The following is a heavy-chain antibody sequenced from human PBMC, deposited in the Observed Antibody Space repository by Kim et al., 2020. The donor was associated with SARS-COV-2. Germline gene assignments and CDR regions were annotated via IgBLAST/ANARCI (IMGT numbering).Heavy chain of an antibody. CDR3: ARDTGATTSPNFDY. CDR2: ISAYNGNT. CDR1: GYTFTSYG. V-gene: IGHV1-18*01. D-gene: IGHD2-2*01. J-gene: IGHJ4*02. Sequence: ASVKVSCKASGYTFTSYGISWVRQAPRQGLEWMGWISAYNGNTNYAQKLQGRVTMTTDTSTSTAYMELRSLRSDDTAVYYCARDTGATTSPNFDYWGQGTLVTVSS.